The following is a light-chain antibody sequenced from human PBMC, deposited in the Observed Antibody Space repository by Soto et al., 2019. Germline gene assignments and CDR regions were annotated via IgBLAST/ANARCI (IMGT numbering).Light chain of an antibody. CDR3: LQRSNWIP. Sequence: SVMTQSPETLYVSXXERVSVSCRASQSVSNNLAWYQQKPGQAPRLIIYDTSYRATGIPARFSGSGSGTDFTLTISSLEPDDFAVYSCLQRSNWIPVGQVTRLEIK. CDR2: DTS. V-gene: IGKV3-11*01. CDR1: QSVSNN. J-gene: IGKJ5*01.